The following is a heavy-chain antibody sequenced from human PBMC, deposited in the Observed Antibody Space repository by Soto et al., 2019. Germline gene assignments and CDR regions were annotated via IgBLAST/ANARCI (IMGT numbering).Heavy chain of an antibody. Sequence: PGGSLRLSCAASGFTFSSHGMHWVRQAPGKGLEWVAVISYDGSNKYYADSVKGRFTISRDNSKNTLYLQMNSLRAEDTAVYYCAKVLGYCISTSCPTVYYYGMDVWGQGTTVTVSS. CDR1: GFTFSSHG. CDR2: ISYDGSNK. D-gene: IGHD2-2*01. V-gene: IGHV3-30*18. J-gene: IGHJ6*02. CDR3: AKVLGYCISTSCPTVYYYGMDV.